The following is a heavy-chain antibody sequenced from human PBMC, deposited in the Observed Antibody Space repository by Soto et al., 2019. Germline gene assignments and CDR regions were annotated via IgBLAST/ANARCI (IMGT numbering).Heavy chain of an antibody. CDR3: ARGGPSSGWYVRWFDP. Sequence: QVQLQQWGAGLLKPSETLSLTCAVYGGSFRGYDWSWIRQPPGKGLEWIGEINHSGSTNYNPSLQRAVTIYVQPCKNQFALSLSSVTAADTAVYYCARGGPSSGWYVRWFDPWGQGTLVTVSS. V-gene: IGHV4-34*01. CDR2: INHSGST. J-gene: IGHJ5*02. CDR1: GGSFRGYD. D-gene: IGHD6-19*01.